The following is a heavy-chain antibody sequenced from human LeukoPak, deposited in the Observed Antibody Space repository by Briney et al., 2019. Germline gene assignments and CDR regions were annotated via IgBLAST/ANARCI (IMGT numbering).Heavy chain of an antibody. J-gene: IGHJ4*02. CDR3: ARDQGSNYYDSSGPGL. Sequence: ASVKVSCKASGYTFTGYYMHWVRQAPGQGLEWMGWINPNSGGTNYAQKFQGRVTMTRDTSISTAYMELSRLRSDDTAVYYCARDQGSNYYDSSGPGLWGQGTLVTVSS. V-gene: IGHV1-2*02. CDR1: GYTFTGYY. D-gene: IGHD3-22*01. CDR2: INPNSGGT.